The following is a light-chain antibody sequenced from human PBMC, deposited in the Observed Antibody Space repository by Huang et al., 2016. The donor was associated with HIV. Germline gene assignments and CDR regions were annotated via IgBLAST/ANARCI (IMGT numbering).Light chain of an antibody. CDR3: QQYYGTPYT. J-gene: IGKJ2*01. CDR2: AAS. Sequence: DIQVTQSPSSLSASVGDRVTVTCRTSRVISDSLVWYQHKPGGAPKLLVYAASRLESGVPSRVSGSGAGADFTLTINNLQPEDFATYYCQQYYGTPYTFGQGTKVEIK. CDR1: RVISDS. V-gene: IGKV1-NL1*01.